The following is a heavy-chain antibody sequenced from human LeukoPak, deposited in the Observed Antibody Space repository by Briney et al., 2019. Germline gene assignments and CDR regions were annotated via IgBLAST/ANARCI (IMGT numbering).Heavy chain of an antibody. Sequence: GGSLRHSCAASGFTFRSYWMSWVRQAPGKGLEWVANIKEDGSEKYYVDSVKGRFTISRDNAKNSLYLQMDSLRAEDTAVYYCARVAGSKSIDSWGQGTLVTVSS. V-gene: IGHV3-7*05. CDR1: GFTFRSYW. CDR2: IKEDGSEK. CDR3: ARVAGSKSIDS. D-gene: IGHD2-15*01. J-gene: IGHJ4*02.